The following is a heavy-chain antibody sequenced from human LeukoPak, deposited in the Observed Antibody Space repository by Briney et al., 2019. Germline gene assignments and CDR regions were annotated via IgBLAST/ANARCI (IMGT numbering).Heavy chain of an antibody. V-gene: IGHV4-39*07. Sequence: SETLSLTCTVSGGSISSSSYYWGWIRQPPGKGLEWIGSIYYSGSTYYNPSLKSRVTISVDTSKNQFSLKLSSVTAADTAVYYCARTQRRYYYDSSGYSWFDPWGQGTLVTVSS. CDR2: IYYSGST. CDR3: ARTQRRYYYDSSGYSWFDP. CDR1: GGSISSSSYY. J-gene: IGHJ5*02. D-gene: IGHD3-22*01.